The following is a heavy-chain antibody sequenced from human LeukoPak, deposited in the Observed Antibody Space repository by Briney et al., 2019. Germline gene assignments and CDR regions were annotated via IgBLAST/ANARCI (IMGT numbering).Heavy chain of an antibody. D-gene: IGHD2-2*01. Sequence: GASVKVSCKASGYTFTGYYMHWVRQAPGQGLEWMGWINPNSGGTNYAQKFQGRVTMTRDTSISTAYMELSRLRSDDTAVYYRARAEDIVVVPAAIYYWGQGTLVTVSS. CDR1: GYTFTGYY. V-gene: IGHV1-2*02. J-gene: IGHJ4*02. CDR2: INPNSGGT. CDR3: ARAEDIVVVPAAIYY.